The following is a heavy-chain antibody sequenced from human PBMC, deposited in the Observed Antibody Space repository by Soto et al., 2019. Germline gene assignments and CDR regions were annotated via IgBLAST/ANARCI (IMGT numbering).Heavy chain of an antibody. J-gene: IGHJ6*03. D-gene: IGHD4-17*01. CDR1: GYTFTSHD. V-gene: IGHV1-8*01. CDR3: ARAVTLSYYYYYYMDV. CDR2: MNPNSGNT. Sequence: ASVKVSCKASGYTFTSHDINWVRQATGQGLEWMGWMNPNSGNTGYAQKFQGRVTMTRNTSISTAYMELSSLRSEDTAVYYCARAVTLSYYYYYYMDVWGKGTKVTVSS.